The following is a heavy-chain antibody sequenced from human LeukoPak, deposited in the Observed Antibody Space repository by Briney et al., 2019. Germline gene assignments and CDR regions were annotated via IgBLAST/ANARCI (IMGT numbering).Heavy chain of an antibody. CDR2: IRYDGSNK. Sequence: GGSLRLSCAVSGFTFSSYGMHWVRQAPGKGLEWVAFIRYDGSNKYYADSVKGRFTISRDNSKNTLYLQMNSLGAEDTAVYYCAKDTFRRPYSGSQSHWGQGTLVTVSS. CDR1: GFTFSSYG. CDR3: AKDTFRRPYSGSQSH. V-gene: IGHV3-30*02. D-gene: IGHD1-26*01. J-gene: IGHJ4*02.